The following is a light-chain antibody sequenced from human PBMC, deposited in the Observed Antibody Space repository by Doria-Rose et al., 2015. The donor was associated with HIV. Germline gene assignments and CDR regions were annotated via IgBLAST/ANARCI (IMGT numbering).Light chain of an antibody. Sequence: QSVVTQPPSVSGAPGQRVAISCTWSSSNIGAGVDVNWYHQIPSTAPQLLIHGKNNRCSSVPDRFSGSKSGTSASLAISELRAEDEADYYCQSYDSRLSVYVFGTGTKVSVL. CDR3: QSYDSRLSVYV. CDR1: SSNIGAGVD. CDR2: GKN. V-gene: IGLV1-40*02. J-gene: IGLJ1*01.